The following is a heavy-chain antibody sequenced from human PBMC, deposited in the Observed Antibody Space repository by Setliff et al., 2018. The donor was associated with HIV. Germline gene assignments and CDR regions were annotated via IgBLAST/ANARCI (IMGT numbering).Heavy chain of an antibody. CDR1: GYTFNTYY. V-gene: IGHV1-2*06. CDR2: INPNSGGT. Sequence: ASVKVSCKASGYTFNTYYIHWVRQAPGQGLEWIGRINPNSGGTNYAQRFQGRVTMTRDTSISTAYMEMTSLRSDETAVYDCARGWATGANSSPLDVWGEGTTVTVSS. J-gene: IGHJ6*04. CDR3: ARGWATGANSSPLDV. D-gene: IGHD6-6*01.